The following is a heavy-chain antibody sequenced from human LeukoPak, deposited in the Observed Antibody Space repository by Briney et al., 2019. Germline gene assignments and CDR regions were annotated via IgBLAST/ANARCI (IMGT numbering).Heavy chain of an antibody. CDR3: AKDRLMVYGYYFDY. J-gene: IGHJ4*02. Sequence: GGSLRLSCAASGFTFSSYAMSWVRRAPGKGLEWVSAISGCGGSTYYADSVKGRFTISRDNSKNTLYLQMNSLRAEDTAVYYCAKDRLMVYGYYFDYWGQGTLVTVSS. V-gene: IGHV3-23*01. D-gene: IGHD2-8*01. CDR2: ISGCGGST. CDR1: GFTFSSYA.